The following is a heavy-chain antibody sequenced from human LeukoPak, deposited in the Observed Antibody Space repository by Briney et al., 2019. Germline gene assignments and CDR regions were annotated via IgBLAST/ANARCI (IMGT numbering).Heavy chain of an antibody. Sequence: EASVKVSCKASGYTFIAYYMFWVRQAPGQGLERMGWINPNSGATGHAQKFQGRVTMTRDTSISTSYMEVTGLRSDDTAVYFCARDGYCRGSSCPFQHWGQGTMVTVSS. J-gene: IGHJ1*01. D-gene: IGHD2-2*03. CDR2: INPNSGAT. V-gene: IGHV1-2*02. CDR1: GYTFIAYY. CDR3: ARDGYCRGSSCPFQH.